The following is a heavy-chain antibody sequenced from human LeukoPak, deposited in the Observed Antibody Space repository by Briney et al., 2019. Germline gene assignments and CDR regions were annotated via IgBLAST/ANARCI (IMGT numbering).Heavy chain of an antibody. J-gene: IGHJ4*02. Sequence: ASVKVSCKASGYTFSGNYIHWLRQAPGQGLEWMGWIDANNGDTKSAQRFQGRVTMSRDTSISTAYMDLSSLSPDDAAVYYCARDPSSVTLYFFDYWGQGTLVTVSS. CDR2: IDANNGDT. D-gene: IGHD4-11*01. CDR1: GYTFSGNY. CDR3: ARDPSSVTLYFFDY. V-gene: IGHV1-2*02.